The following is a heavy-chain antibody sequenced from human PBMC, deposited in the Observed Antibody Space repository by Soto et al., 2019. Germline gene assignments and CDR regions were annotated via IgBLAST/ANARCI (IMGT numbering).Heavy chain of an antibody. CDR2: IGGSGGTT. D-gene: IGHD6-13*01. CDR1: GFSFSTYA. Sequence: EVQLLESGGGLVQPEGSLRLSCAASGFSFSTYAMSWVRQAPGKGLEWVSGIGGSGGTTYYADSVKGRFTISRDNSKNTLYLQANSVRVEDTAVHHCAKDQAAAGTMSRDFQHWGQGGLVTVSS. V-gene: IGHV3-23*01. J-gene: IGHJ1*01. CDR3: AKDQAAAGTMSRDFQH.